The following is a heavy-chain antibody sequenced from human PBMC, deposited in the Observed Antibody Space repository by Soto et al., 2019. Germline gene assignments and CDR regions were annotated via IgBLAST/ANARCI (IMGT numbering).Heavy chain of an antibody. CDR3: AKRSSSSTFDY. D-gene: IGHD6-6*01. J-gene: IGHJ4*02. Sequence: EVQLLESGGGLVQPGGSLRLSCAASGFTFSSYAMSWVRQAPGKGLEWVSVISGSDDSTYYADSVKGRFTISRDKSKNALYLQMNSVRGEDTAVYYCAKRSSSSTFDYWGQGTLVTVSS. CDR1: GFTFSSYA. V-gene: IGHV3-23*01. CDR2: ISGSDDST.